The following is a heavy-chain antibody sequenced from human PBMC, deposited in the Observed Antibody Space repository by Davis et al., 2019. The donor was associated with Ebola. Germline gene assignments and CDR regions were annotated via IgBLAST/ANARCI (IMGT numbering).Heavy chain of an antibody. D-gene: IGHD5-12*01. V-gene: IGHV4-59*01. Sequence: SETLSLTCTVSGGSISSYYWSWIRQPPGKGLEWIGYIYYSGSTNYNPSRKSRVTISVDTSKNQFSLKLSSVTAADTAVYYCARAVGYGIDYWGQGTLVTVSS. CDR2: IYYSGST. CDR3: ARAVGYGIDY. CDR1: GGSISSYY. J-gene: IGHJ4*02.